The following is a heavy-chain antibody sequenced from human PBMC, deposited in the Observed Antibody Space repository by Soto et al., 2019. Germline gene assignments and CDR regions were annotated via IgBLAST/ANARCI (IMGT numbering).Heavy chain of an antibody. CDR3: ARLFGSNTGSYPDPY. Sequence: PGESLKISCKGSGYSFTSYWIGWVRQMTGKGLEWMGIIYPGDSNTRYSPSFQGQVTISADKSISTAYLQWSSLKASDTAMYYCARLFGSNTGSYPDPYWGQGTLVTVSS. V-gene: IGHV5-51*01. CDR2: IYPGDSNT. J-gene: IGHJ4*02. D-gene: IGHD1-26*01. CDR1: GYSFTSYW.